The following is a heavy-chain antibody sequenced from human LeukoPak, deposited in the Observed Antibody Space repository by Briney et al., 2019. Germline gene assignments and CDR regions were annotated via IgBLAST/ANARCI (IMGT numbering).Heavy chain of an antibody. J-gene: IGHJ4*02. Sequence: QTLSLTCAISGDSVSRNTAGWNWIRQSPSRGLEWLGRTYYRSKWYNDFAPSVRNRITINPDTSKNQFSLQLNSVTPEDTAVYYCARHYDSFGGGFNYWGQGTLVTVSS. CDR1: GDSVSRNTAG. V-gene: IGHV6-1*01. D-gene: IGHD3-3*01. CDR3: ARHYDSFGGGFNY. CDR2: TYYRSKWYN.